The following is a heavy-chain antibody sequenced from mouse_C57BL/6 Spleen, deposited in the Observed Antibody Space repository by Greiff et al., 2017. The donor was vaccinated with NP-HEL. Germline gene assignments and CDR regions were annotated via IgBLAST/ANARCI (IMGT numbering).Heavy chain of an antibody. D-gene: IGHD2-1*01. CDR2: IWSGGST. CDR1: GFSLTSYG. CDR3: ARKGIYYGNYDAMDY. V-gene: IGHV2-2*01. Sequence: QVQLKQSGPGLVQPSQSLSITCTVSGFSLTSYGVHWVRQSPGKGLEWLGVIWSGGSTDYNAAFISRLSISKDNSKRQVFFKMNSLQADDTAIYYCARKGIYYGNYDAMDYWGQGTSVTVSS. J-gene: IGHJ4*01.